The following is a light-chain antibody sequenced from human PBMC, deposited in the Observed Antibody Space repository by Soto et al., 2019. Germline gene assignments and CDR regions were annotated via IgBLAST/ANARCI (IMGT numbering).Light chain of an antibody. V-gene: IGKV3-11*01. CDR3: QQRNNWLEFP. CDR1: QSVTNY. Sequence: EIVLTQSPATLSLSPGERATLSCRASQSVTNYLAWYQQKPGQAPRLLIYDASTRATGIPARFSGSGSGTDFPPPISSLEPKDFAVYYCQQRNNWLEFPFGPGTKVDI. CDR2: DAS. J-gene: IGKJ3*01.